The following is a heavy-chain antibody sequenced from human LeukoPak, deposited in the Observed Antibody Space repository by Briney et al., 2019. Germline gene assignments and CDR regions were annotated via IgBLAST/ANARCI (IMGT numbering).Heavy chain of an antibody. CDR2: IYYSGST. CDR1: GGSISSYY. V-gene: IGHV4-59*08. J-gene: IGHJ4*02. CDR3: ARHRYQPLLPLDY. Sequence: SETLSLTCTVSGGSISSYYWSWIRQPPGKGLEWIGYIYYSGSTNYNPSLKSRVTISVDTSKNQFSLKLSSVTAADTAVYYCARHRYQPLLPLDYWGQGTLVTVSS. D-gene: IGHD2-2*01.